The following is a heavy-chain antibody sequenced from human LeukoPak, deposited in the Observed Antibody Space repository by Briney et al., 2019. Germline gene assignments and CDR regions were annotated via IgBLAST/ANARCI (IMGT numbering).Heavy chain of an antibody. Sequence: GGSLRLSCAASGFTFSDYYMSWIRQAPGKGLEWVSYISSSGSTIYYADSVKGRFTISRDNAKNSLYLQMNSLRAEDTAVYYCARKSITIFGVVAHGFDPCGQGTLVTVSS. CDR2: ISSSGSTI. CDR1: GFTFSDYY. V-gene: IGHV3-11*04. CDR3: ARKSITIFGVVAHGFDP. D-gene: IGHD3-3*01. J-gene: IGHJ5*02.